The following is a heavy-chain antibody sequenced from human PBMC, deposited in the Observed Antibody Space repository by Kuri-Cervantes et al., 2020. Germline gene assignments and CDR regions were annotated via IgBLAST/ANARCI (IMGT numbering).Heavy chain of an antibody. D-gene: IGHD3-10*01. CDR1: GYAFINHG. Sequence: ASVKVSCKASGYAFINHGITWVRQAPGQGLEWMGWISIYNGHTNYAQKFQDRVTMTTDTSTSTAYMELTSLTFDDTAVYYCARAPLTLWFGDPGGDYWGQGTLVTVSS. CDR3: ARAPLTLWFGDPGGDY. V-gene: IGHV1-18*01. J-gene: IGHJ4*02. CDR2: ISIYNGHT.